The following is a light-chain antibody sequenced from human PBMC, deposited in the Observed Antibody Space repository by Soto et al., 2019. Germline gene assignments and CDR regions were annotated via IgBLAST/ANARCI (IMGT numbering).Light chain of an antibody. J-gene: IGLJ3*02. CDR3: CAYAGTSVWV. CDR2: EVN. Sequence: QSALTQPASVSGSPGQSITISCSSSYVGSNNLVSWYQQHTGKAPKLIIYEVNQRPSGVSNRFSGSRSGITASLTISGLQPEDEAHYSCCAYAGTSVWVFGGGTKLTVL. CDR1: SSYVGSNNL. V-gene: IGLV2-23*02.